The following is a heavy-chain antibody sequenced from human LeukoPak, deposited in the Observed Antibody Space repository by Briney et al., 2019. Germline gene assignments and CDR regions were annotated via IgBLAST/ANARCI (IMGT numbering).Heavy chain of an antibody. D-gene: IGHD3-9*01. Sequence: RASVKGSCKASGYTFTSYAMHWVRQAPGQRLEWMGWINAGNGNTKYSQKFQGRVTITRDTSASTAYMELSSLRSEGTAVYYCARDPLRYFGIVTLSYSMDVWGKGTTVTVSS. CDR3: ARDPLRYFGIVTLSYSMDV. V-gene: IGHV1-3*01. J-gene: IGHJ6*04. CDR2: INAGNGNT. CDR1: GYTFTSYA.